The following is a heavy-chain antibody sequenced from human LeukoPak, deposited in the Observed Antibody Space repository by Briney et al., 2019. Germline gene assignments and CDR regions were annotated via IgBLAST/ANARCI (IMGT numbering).Heavy chain of an antibody. CDR3: ARRYCSSTSCYDYMDV. V-gene: IGHV4-34*01. CDR1: GGSFSGYY. J-gene: IGHJ6*03. D-gene: IGHD2-2*01. CDR2: IYYSGST. Sequence: PSETLSLTCAVYGGSFSGYYWSWIRQPPGKGLEWIGSIYYSGSTYYNPSLKSRVTISVDTSKNQFSLKLSSVTAADTAVYYRARRYCSSTSCYDYMDVWGKGTTVAASS.